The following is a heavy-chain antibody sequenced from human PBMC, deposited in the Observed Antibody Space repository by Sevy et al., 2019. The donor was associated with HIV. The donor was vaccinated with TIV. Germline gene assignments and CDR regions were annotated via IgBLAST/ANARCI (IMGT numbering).Heavy chain of an antibody. J-gene: IGHJ6*02. V-gene: IGHV1-18*01. Sequence: ASVKVSCKASGYTFTSYGISWVRQAPGQGLEWMGWISAYNGNTNYAQKLQGRVTMTTDTSTSTAYMELRSLRSDDTAVYYWARSSITGTTDYYYYYGMDVWGQGTTVTVSS. CDR2: ISAYNGNT. CDR1: GYTFTSYG. D-gene: IGHD1-20*01. CDR3: ARSSITGTTDYYYYYGMDV.